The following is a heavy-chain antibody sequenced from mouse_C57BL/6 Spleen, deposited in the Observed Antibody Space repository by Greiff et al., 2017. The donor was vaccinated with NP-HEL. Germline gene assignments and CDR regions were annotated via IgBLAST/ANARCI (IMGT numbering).Heavy chain of an antibody. CDR3: ANGYPFYAMDY. Sequence: EVKLVESGGGLVKPGGSLKLSCAASGFTFSDYGMHWVRQAPETGLEWVAYISSGSSTIYYADTVKGRFTISRDNAKNTLFLQMTSLRSEDTAVYYCANGYPFYAMDYWGQGTSVTVAS. J-gene: IGHJ4*01. D-gene: IGHD2-2*01. CDR1: GFTFSDYG. CDR2: ISSGSSTI. V-gene: IGHV5-17*01.